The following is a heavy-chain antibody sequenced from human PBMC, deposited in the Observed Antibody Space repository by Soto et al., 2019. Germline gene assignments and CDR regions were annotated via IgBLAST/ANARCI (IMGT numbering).Heavy chain of an antibody. V-gene: IGHV3-48*03. CDR2: ISSTGSTI. Sequence: EVQLVESGGGLVQPGGSLRLSCAASGFTFSSYEMNWVRQAPGRGLEWLSYISSTGSTIFYADSVEGRFTSSRDNAKNSLYLQMNSLSVEDTAVYYCARGTHDWGHGTLVTVSS. CDR1: GFTFSSYE. J-gene: IGHJ4*01. CDR3: ARGTHD.